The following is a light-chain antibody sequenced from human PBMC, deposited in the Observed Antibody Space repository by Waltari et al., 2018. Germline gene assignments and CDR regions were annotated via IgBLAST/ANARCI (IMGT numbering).Light chain of an antibody. V-gene: IGLV2-14*01. CDR3: SSYTSSSVV. CDR1: SHDVGGYHY. CDR2: DVS. Sequence: QSALTQPASVSGSPGQSLTISCTGTSHDVGGYHYVSWYQQHPGKAPKLMIYDVSNRPSGVSNRFSGSKSGNTASLTISGLQAEDEADYYCSSYTSSSVVFGGGTKLTVL. J-gene: IGLJ2*01.